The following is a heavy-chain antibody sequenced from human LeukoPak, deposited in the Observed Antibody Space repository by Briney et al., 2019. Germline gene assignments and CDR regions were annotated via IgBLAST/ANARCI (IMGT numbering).Heavy chain of an antibody. V-gene: IGHV4-59*01. J-gene: IGHJ4*02. CDR2: IYYSGST. CDR1: GGSISSYY. Sequence: KPSETLSLTCTVSGGSISSYYWSWIRQPPGKGLEWIGYIYYSGSTNYNPSLKSRVTISVDTSKNQFSLKLSSVTAADTAVYYCARGGGIVATSFSSSWYGVFDYWGQGTLVTVSS. D-gene: IGHD6-13*01. CDR3: ARGGGIVATSFSSSWYGVFDY.